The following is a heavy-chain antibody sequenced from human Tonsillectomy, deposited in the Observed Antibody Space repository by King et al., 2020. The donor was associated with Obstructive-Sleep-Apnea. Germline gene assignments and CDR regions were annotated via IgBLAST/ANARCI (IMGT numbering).Heavy chain of an antibody. CDR1: GFTFSNYW. V-gene: IGHV3-7*01. J-gene: IGHJ4*02. D-gene: IGHD1-7*01. CDR2: IKPDGSQE. Sequence: VQLVESGGSLVQPGGSLRLSCAASGFTFSNYWMNWIRQAPGKGLESVATIKPDGSQEYYVDSVKGRFTISRDNSKNSLYLHMDSLRAEDTAVYYCARGYYGTTGTLDCWGQGTLVTVSS. CDR3: ARGYYGTTGTLDC.